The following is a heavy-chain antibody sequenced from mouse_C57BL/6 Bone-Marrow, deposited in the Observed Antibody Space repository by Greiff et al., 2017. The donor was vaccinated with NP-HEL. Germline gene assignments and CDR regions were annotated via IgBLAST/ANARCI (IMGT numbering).Heavy chain of an antibody. CDR2: INPSSGYT. CDR1: GYTFTSYT. V-gene: IGHV1-4*01. J-gene: IGHJ1*03. Sequence: LVESGAELARPGASVKMSCKASGYTFTSYTMHWVKQRPGQGLEWIGYINPSSGYTKYNQKFKDKATLTADKSSSTAYMQLSSLTSEDSAVYYCAIHYYGSRDWYFDVWGTGTTVTVSS. CDR3: AIHYYGSRDWYFDV. D-gene: IGHD1-1*01.